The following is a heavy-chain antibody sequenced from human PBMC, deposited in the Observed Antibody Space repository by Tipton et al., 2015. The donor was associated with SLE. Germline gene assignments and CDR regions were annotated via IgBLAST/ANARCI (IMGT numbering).Heavy chain of an antibody. J-gene: IGHJ4*02. CDR1: GFTVSSNY. D-gene: IGHD2-21*01. CDR3: ARAYCGGDCYSHFDY. CDR2: IYSGGST. Sequence: SLRLSCAASGFTVSSNYMSWVRQAPGKGLEWVSVIYSGGSTYYADSVKGRFTISRDNSKNTLYLQMNSLRAEDTAVYYCARAYCGGDCYSHFDYWGQGTLVTVSS. V-gene: IGHV3-66*02.